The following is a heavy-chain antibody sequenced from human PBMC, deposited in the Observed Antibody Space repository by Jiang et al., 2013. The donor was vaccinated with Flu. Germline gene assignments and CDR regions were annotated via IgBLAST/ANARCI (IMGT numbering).Heavy chain of an antibody. D-gene: IGHD5-18*01. CDR1: GYTFTSYY. Sequence: SGAEVKKPGASAKVSCKASGYTFTSYYMHWVRQAPGQGLEWMGIINPSGGSTSYAQKFQGRVTMTRDTSTSTVYMELSSLRSEDTAVYYCARDMQVEIQLWSFDYWGQGTLVTVSS. CDR2: INPSGGST. CDR3: ARDMQVEIQLWSFDY. J-gene: IGHJ4*02. V-gene: IGHV1-46*01.